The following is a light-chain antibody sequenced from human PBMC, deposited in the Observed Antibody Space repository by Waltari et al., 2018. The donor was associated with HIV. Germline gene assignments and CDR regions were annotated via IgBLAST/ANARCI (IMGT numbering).Light chain of an antibody. V-gene: IGLV1-40*01. CDR3: QSYDSSLSGYV. CDR2: GNI. Sequence: QSVLTQPPSVSGAPGQRVPISCTGSRSNIGAGYDVHWYQQLPGTAPKLLIYGNINRPSGVPDRFSGSESGTSASLAITGLQAEDEADYYCQSYDSSLSGYVFGTGTKVTVL. CDR1: RSNIGAGYD. J-gene: IGLJ1*01.